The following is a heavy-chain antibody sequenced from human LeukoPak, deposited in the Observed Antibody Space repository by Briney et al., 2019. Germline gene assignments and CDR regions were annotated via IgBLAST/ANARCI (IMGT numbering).Heavy chain of an antibody. J-gene: IGHJ4*02. V-gene: IGHV1-2*02. CDR1: GYTFTAYN. CDR3: ARVVATISIDY. D-gene: IGHD5-12*01. Sequence: ASVKVSCKASGYTFTAYNMHWVRQAPGQGLEWMGWINPNSGGTNYAQKFQGRVTMTRDTSISTAYMELSRLRSDDTAVYYCARVVATISIDYWGQGTLVTVSS. CDR2: INPNSGGT.